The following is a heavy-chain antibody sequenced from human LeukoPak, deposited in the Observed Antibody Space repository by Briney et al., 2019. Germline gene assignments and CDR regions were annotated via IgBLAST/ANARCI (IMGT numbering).Heavy chain of an antibody. D-gene: IGHD3-22*01. V-gene: IGHV3-23*01. CDR1: GFTFSSFE. CDR3: AKRDYYDSSGYHDY. CDR2: ISGSGGST. Sequence: GGSSRLSCAASGFTFSSFEMKWVRQAPGKGLEWVSAISGSGGSTYYADSVKGRFTISRDNSKNTLYLQMNSLRAEDTAVYYCAKRDYYDSSGYHDYWGQGTLVTVSS. J-gene: IGHJ4*02.